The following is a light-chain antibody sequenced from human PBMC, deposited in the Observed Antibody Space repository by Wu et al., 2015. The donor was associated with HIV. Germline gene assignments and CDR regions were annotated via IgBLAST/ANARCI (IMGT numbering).Light chain of an antibody. CDR3: QKYNTAPWT. Sequence: EVVLTQSPDTLSLSPGERATLSCRATESIDSSLAWYQQRPGHPPRLLIYDASNRAAGVPARFSGSASGTDFTLTISSLQPEDVATYYCQKYNTAPWTFGQGTKVEMK. CDR1: ESIDSS. V-gene: IGKV3-11*01. CDR2: DAS. J-gene: IGKJ1*01.